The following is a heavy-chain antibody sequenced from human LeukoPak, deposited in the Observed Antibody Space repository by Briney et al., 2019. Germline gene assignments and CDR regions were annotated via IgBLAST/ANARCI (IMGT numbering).Heavy chain of an antibody. D-gene: IGHD3-10*01. J-gene: IGHJ6*02. V-gene: IGHV1-8*01. CDR1: GYTFAGYD. CDR3: ARGPILVRGVILADSAGGMDV. CDR2: MNPNSGNA. Sequence: GASVKVSCKASGYTFAGYDINWVRQATGQGLEWMGWMNPNSGNANSAQKFQGRITMTRDTSIDTAYMELSSLRSEDTAVYYCARGPILVRGVILADSAGGMDVWGQGTTVTVSS.